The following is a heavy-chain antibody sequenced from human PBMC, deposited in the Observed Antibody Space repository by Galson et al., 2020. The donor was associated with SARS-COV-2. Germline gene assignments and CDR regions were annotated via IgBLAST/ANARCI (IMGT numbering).Heavy chain of an antibody. D-gene: IGHD3-3*01. V-gene: IGHV1-24*01. CDR2: FDLEVGET. J-gene: IGHJ4*02. Sequence: ASVKVSCKVSGYTLSEISMHWVRQAPGKGLEWMGGFDLEVGETIYAQRFQGRVTMTEDTSTETAYMELSSLRSEDTAVYYCSTDLPHGSRFLEWILWGQGTLVTVSS. CDR1: GYTLSEIS. CDR3: STDLPHGSRFLEWIL.